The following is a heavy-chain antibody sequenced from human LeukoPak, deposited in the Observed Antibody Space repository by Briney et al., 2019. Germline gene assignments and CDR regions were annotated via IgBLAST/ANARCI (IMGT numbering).Heavy chain of an antibody. V-gene: IGHV3-23*01. Sequence: GGSLRLSCTASGFTFSSYAMSWVRLAPGKGLEWVSAISGSGGSTYYADSVKGRFTISRDNSKNTLYLQMNSLRAEDTAVYYCAMKGIAVAGTADYWGQGTLVTVSS. CDR3: AMKGIAVAGTADY. J-gene: IGHJ4*02. D-gene: IGHD6-19*01. CDR2: ISGSGGST. CDR1: GFTFSSYA.